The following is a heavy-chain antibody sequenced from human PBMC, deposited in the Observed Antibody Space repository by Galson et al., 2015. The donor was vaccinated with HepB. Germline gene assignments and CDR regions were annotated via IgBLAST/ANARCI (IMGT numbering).Heavy chain of an antibody. Sequence: SVKVSCKASGYTFTGYYMHWVRQAPGQGLEWMGRINPNSGGTNYAQKFQGRVTMTRDTSISTAYMELSRLRSDDTAVYYCARDLSRWVGEIVVVVAATPGSYGMDVWGQGTTVTVSS. CDR1: GYTFTGYY. J-gene: IGHJ6*02. CDR2: INPNSGGT. V-gene: IGHV1-2*06. CDR3: ARDLSRWVGEIVVVVAATPGSYGMDV. D-gene: IGHD2-15*01.